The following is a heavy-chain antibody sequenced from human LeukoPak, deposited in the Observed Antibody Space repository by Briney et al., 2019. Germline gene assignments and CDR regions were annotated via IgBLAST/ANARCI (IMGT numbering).Heavy chain of an antibody. CDR3: ASYDFWSGYYTAGWFDP. J-gene: IGHJ5*02. Sequence: SETLSLTCAVYGGSFSGYYWSWIRQPPGKGLEWIGEINHSGSTNYNPSLKSRVTISVDTSKNQFSLKLSSVTAADTAVHYCASYDFWSGYYTAGWFDPWGQGTLVTVSS. D-gene: IGHD3-3*01. CDR2: INHSGST. CDR1: GGSFSGYY. V-gene: IGHV4-34*01.